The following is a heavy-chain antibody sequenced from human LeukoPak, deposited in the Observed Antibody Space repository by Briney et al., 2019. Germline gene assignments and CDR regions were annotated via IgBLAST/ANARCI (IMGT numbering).Heavy chain of an antibody. CDR2: INPNSGGT. CDR1: GYTFTGYY. CDR3: ARDRAITMVRGVILPY. J-gene: IGHJ4*02. Sequence: ASVKVSCKASGYTFTGYYMHWVRQAPGQGLEWMGWINPNSGGTNYAQKFQGRVTMTRDTSISTAYMELSRLRSDDTAVYYCARDRAITMVRGVILPYWGQGTLVTASS. V-gene: IGHV1-2*02. D-gene: IGHD3-10*01.